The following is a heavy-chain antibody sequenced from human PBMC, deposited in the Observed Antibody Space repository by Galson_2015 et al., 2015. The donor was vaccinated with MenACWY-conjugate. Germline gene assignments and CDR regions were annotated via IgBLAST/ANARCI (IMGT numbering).Heavy chain of an antibody. V-gene: IGHV3-7*03. CDR3: ARDRTYHDGNAYYDVFDV. Sequence: SLRLSCAVSEITFKFTISGMFWVRQAPGKGLEWVANIKGDGSVKYYVDSVKGRFTISRDNAQNSLYLQMDSLRGEDTAVYYCARDRTYHDGNAYYDVFDVWGQGTMVTVSS. CDR1: EITFKFTISG. D-gene: IGHD3-22*01. CDR2: IKGDGSVK. J-gene: IGHJ3*01.